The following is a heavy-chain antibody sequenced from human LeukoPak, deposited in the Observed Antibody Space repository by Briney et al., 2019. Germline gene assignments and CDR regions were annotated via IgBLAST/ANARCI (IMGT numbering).Heavy chain of an antibody. CDR2: IHYSGIT. Sequence: PSETLSLTCTVSGGSITSGDYYWSWIRQPPGKGLEWIGYIHYSGITCYNPSLRSRVTISGDTSKNQFSLKLTSVTAADTAVYYCARDAYCSGGSCPGAWFDPWGQGTLVTVSS. V-gene: IGHV4-30-4*01. CDR1: GGSITSGDYY. CDR3: ARDAYCSGGSCPGAWFDP. J-gene: IGHJ5*02. D-gene: IGHD2-15*01.